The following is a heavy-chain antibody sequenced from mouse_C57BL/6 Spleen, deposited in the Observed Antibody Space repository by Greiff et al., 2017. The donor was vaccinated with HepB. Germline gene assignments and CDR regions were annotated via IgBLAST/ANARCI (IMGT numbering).Heavy chain of an antibody. D-gene: IGHD2-5*01. CDR3: TRAGAYNSSHLYFGG. V-gene: IGHV5-9-1*02. CDR1: GFTFSSYA. CDR2: ISSGGDYI. Sequence: EVKLVESGAGLVKPGGSLKLSCAASGFTFSSYAMSWVRQTPEKRLEWVAYISSGGDYIYYADNVKGRFTISRDNARNTLYLQMSSLKSEDTAMYYGTRAGAYNSSHLYFGGWGTGTTVTVAT. J-gene: IGHJ1*03.